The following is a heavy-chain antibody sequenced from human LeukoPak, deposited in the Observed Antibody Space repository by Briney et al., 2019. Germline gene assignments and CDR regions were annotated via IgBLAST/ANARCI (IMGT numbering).Heavy chain of an antibody. Sequence: GGSLRLSCAASGFTFSSYSMNWVRQAPGKGLEWVSYISSSSSTIYYADSVKGRFTISRDNAKNSLYLQMNSLRAEDTAVYYCAKLVPPSWYEGRGVGCWGQGTLVTVSS. V-gene: IGHV3-48*01. CDR1: GFTFSSYS. CDR3: AKLVPPSWYEGRGVGC. CDR2: ISSSSSTI. J-gene: IGHJ4*02. D-gene: IGHD6-13*01.